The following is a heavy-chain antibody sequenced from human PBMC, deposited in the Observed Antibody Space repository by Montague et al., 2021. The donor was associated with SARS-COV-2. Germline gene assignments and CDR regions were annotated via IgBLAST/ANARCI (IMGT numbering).Heavy chain of an antibody. CDR1: GGSIGSSSYY. D-gene: IGHD3-22*01. Sequence: SETLSLTCTVFGGSIGSSSYYWGWIRQPPGKGLEWIGSIYYSGSTYYNPSLKSRVTISVDTSKNQFSLKLSSVTAADTAVYYCARFPTSYYYDSKAAPATPDAFDIWGQGTMVTVSS. V-gene: IGHV4-39*01. CDR2: IYYSGST. J-gene: IGHJ3*02. CDR3: ARFPTSYYYDSKAAPATPDAFDI.